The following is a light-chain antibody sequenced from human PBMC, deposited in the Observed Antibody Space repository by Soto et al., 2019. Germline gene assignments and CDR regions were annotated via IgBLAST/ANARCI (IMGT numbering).Light chain of an antibody. CDR1: QSVSSY. J-gene: IGKJ5*01. V-gene: IGKV3-11*01. Sequence: EIVLTQSPATLSVSPGERATLSCRASQSVSSYLAWYQKKPGQAPRLLVYDASNRATDVPPRFSGSGSGTDFTLTISSLETEDFAVYYCQQRSSWPPITFGQGTRLEIK. CDR2: DAS. CDR3: QQRSSWPPIT.